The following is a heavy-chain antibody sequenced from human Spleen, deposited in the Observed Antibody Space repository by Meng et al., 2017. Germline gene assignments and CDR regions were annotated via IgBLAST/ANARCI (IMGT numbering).Heavy chain of an antibody. CDR3: ARRGTGTSLIDY. V-gene: IGHV3-30-3*01. CDR2: ISHDGNDK. Sequence: QVRLVESGGGVVQPGRSLRLSCAASGFSFRGYTMHWVRQAPGKGLEWVSIISHDGNDKYYADSLKGRFTISRDNSKNTLFLQMNSLRREDTAIYYCARRGTGTSLIDYWGPGTLVTVSS. J-gene: IGHJ4*02. CDR1: GFSFRGYT. D-gene: IGHD1-7*01.